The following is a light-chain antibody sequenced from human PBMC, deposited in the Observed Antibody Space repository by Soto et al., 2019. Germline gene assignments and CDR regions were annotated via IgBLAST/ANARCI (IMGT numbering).Light chain of an antibody. CDR1: SSNSGSNT. Sequence: QSVLTQPPSACGTPGQRVTISCSGSSSNSGSNTVNWYQQLPGTAPKLLIYSNNQRPSGVPDRVAGSKSGSSASMAISGLPSEDEADYYCAAWDDSLNGVVFGGGTKLTVL. CDR2: SNN. V-gene: IGLV1-44*01. CDR3: AAWDDSLNGVV. J-gene: IGLJ2*01.